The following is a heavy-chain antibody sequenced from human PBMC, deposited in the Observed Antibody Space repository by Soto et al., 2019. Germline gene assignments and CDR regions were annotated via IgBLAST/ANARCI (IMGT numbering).Heavy chain of an antibody. CDR3: ARGLRYFDWLFEHDAFDI. CDR2: IYYSGST. D-gene: IGHD3-9*01. J-gene: IGHJ3*02. Sequence: SETLSLPCPVSGGSISSYYWSWIRQPPGKGLEWIGYIYYSGSTNYNPSLKSRVTISVDTSKNQFSLKLSSVTAADTAVYYCARGLRYFDWLFEHDAFDIWGQGTMVTVSS. CDR1: GGSISSYY. V-gene: IGHV4-59*01.